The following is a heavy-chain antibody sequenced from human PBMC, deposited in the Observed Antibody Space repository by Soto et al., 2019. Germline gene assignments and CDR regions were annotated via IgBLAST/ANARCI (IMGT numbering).Heavy chain of an antibody. CDR3: ARDGGYGQDAFDI. CDR1: GFTFSDYY. CDR2: ISSSGSTI. J-gene: IGHJ3*02. Sequence: GESLKISCAASGFTFSDYYMSWIRQAPGKGLEWVSYISSSGSTIYYADSVKGRFTISRDNAKNSLYLQMNSLRAEDTAVYYCARDGGYGQDAFDIWGQGTMVTVSS. D-gene: IGHD2-15*01. V-gene: IGHV3-11*01.